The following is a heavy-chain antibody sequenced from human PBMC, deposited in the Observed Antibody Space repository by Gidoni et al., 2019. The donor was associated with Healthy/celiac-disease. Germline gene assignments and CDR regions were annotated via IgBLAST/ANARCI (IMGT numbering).Heavy chain of an antibody. J-gene: IGHJ3*02. Sequence: VQLVASGGGLVQPGGSLRLSCAASGFTFSDHYMDWVRQAPGKGLEWVGRTRNKANSYTTEYAASVKGRFTISRDDSKNSLYLQMNSLKTEDTAVYYCAKYSGSYPDAFDIWGQGTMVTVSS. D-gene: IGHD1-26*01. CDR2: TRNKANSYTT. V-gene: IGHV3-72*01. CDR1: GFTFSDHY. CDR3: AKYSGSYPDAFDI.